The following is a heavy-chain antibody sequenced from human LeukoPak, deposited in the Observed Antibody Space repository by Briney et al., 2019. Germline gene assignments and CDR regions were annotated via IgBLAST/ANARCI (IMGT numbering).Heavy chain of an antibody. CDR2: IYHSGST. D-gene: IGHD3-16*01. CDR1: GGSISSGGYS. CDR3: ARGSPLVEEFRYNWFDP. J-gene: IGHJ5*02. Sequence: SETLSLTCAVSGGSISSGGYSWSWIRQPPGKGLEWIGYIYHSGSTYYNPSLKSRVTISVDTSKNQFSLKLSSVTAADTAVYYCARGSPLVEEFRYNWFDPWGQGTLVTVSS. V-gene: IGHV4-30-2*01.